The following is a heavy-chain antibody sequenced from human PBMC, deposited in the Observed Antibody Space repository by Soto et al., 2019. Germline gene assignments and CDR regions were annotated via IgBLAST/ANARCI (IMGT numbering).Heavy chain of an antibody. Sequence: ASVKVSCKTSGGTLSTYSISWVRQAPGQGLEWVGWMITNSGKTSNAQKFQGRVTMTRDSSTSTAYMELSRLRSEDTAVYYCAALGPLWGQGTLVTVSS. J-gene: IGHJ4*02. CDR3: AALGPL. CDR1: GGTLSTYS. CDR2: MITNSGKT. V-gene: IGHV1-8*02.